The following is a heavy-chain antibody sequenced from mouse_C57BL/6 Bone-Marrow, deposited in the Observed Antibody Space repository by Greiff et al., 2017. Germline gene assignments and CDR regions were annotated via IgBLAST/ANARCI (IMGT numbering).Heavy chain of an antibody. CDR3: ARPPGSSFYYYAMDY. CDR2: ISSGSSTI. J-gene: IGHJ4*01. CDR1: GFTFSDYG. V-gene: IGHV5-17*01. Sequence: EVQGVESGGGLVKPGGSLKLSCAASGFTFSDYGMHWVRQAPEKGLEWVAYISSGSSTIYYAATVKGRFTISRDNAKNTLFLQMTSLRSEDTAMYYCARPPGSSFYYYAMDYWGQGTSVTVSS. D-gene: IGHD1-1*01.